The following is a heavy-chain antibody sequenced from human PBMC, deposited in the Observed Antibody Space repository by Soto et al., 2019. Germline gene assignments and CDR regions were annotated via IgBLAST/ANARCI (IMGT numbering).Heavy chain of an antibody. Sequence: LETLSLTCTVSGVSSSSYYWSWIRQPPGKGLEWIGYIYYSGSTNYNPSLKSRVTISVDTSKNQFSPKLSSVTAADTAVYYCARVWGGAFDIWGQGTMVTVSS. D-gene: IGHD3-16*01. CDR2: IYYSGST. CDR3: ARVWGGAFDI. J-gene: IGHJ3*02. V-gene: IGHV4-59*01. CDR1: GVSSSSYY.